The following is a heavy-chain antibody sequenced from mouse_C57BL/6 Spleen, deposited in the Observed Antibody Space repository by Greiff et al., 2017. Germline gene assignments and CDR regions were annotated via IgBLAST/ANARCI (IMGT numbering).Heavy chain of an antibody. V-gene: IGHV1-72*01. CDR1: GYTFPCYW. CDR3: ARGEDD. Sequence: QVQLQQPGAELVKPGASVKLSCKASGYTFPCYWLHWVKQRPGRGLEWLGRIDPNSGGTKYNEKFKSKATLTVDKPSSTAYMQLSSLTAEDSAVYYCARGEDDGCQGTSVTVSA. CDR2: IDPNSGGT. J-gene: IGHJ4*01.